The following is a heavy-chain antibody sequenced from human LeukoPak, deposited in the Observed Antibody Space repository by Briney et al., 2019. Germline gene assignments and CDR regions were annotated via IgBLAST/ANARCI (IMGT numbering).Heavy chain of an antibody. Sequence: GGSWRLSWEASGFTFISNGMSWVRKAPGKGLEWVANIKQDGSEKYYVDSVKGRFTISRDNAKNSLYLQMNSLRAEDTAVYYCATVDTAMVFDYWGQGTLVTVSS. V-gene: IGHV3-7*03. CDR1: GFTFISNG. D-gene: IGHD5-18*01. CDR2: IKQDGSEK. CDR3: ATVDTAMVFDY. J-gene: IGHJ4*02.